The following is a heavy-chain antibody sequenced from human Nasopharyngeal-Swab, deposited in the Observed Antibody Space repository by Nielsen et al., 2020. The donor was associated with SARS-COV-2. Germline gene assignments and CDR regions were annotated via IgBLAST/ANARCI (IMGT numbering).Heavy chain of an antibody. CDR2: ISGSGGST. V-gene: IGHV3-23*01. D-gene: IGHD6-6*01. J-gene: IGHJ6*03. CDR3: VTLPPYGTSLKYYYYMDV. CDR1: GFTFSSYA. Sequence: GGSLRLSCAASGFTFSSYAMSWVRQAPGKGLEWVSAISGSGGSTYYADSVKGRFTISRDNSKNTLYLQMNSLRAEDTAVYYCVTLPPYGTSLKYYYYMDVWGKGTTVTVSS.